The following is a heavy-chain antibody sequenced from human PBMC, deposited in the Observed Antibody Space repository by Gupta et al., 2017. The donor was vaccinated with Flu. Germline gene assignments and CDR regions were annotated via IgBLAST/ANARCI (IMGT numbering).Heavy chain of an antibody. V-gene: IGHV3-11*01. CDR2: ISSRGSAV. Sequence: QVQLVESGGGLVKPGGSLRLSCAASGFPFSDYYMNWIRQAPGKGLEWLSFISSRGSAVYYADSVKGRFTISRDNAKNSLYLHMTSLRAEDTAVYYCAREFGEKWPDQYGMDVWGQGTTVIVSS. J-gene: IGHJ6*02. CDR1: GFPFSDYY. D-gene: IGHD3-10*01. CDR3: AREFGEKWPDQYGMDV.